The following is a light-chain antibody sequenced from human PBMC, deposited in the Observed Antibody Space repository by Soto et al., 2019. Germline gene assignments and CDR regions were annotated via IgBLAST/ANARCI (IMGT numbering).Light chain of an antibody. CDR3: QQTYSSRTWT. CDR1: QFISSF. V-gene: IGKV1-39*01. Sequence: DFHMTQSPSSLSASVGDTVNLTFRASQFISSFLNWYQQKPGKAPKLLIYDASTLQSGVPSRFSGGGSGTDFSLFISNLQPEDFATYYCQQTYSSRTWTFGQGTKVDIK. J-gene: IGKJ1*01. CDR2: DAS.